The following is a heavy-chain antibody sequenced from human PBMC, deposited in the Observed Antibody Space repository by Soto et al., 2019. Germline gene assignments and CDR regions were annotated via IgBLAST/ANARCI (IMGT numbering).Heavy chain of an antibody. J-gene: IGHJ3*01. Sequence: SETLSLTCTVSGGSISSSSYYWGWIRQPPGKGLECIGGIYYSGITYYNPSLKSRVTTSVDTSKNQFSLKLSSVTAADTAIYYCASLNFDILTGYYAFDLWGQGTMVTVSS. V-gene: IGHV4-39*01. D-gene: IGHD3-9*01. CDR3: ASLNFDILTGYYAFDL. CDR1: GGSISSSSYY. CDR2: IYYSGIT.